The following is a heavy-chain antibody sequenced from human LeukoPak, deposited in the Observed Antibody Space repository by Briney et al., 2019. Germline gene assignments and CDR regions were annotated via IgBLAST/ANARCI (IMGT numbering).Heavy chain of an antibody. Sequence: GGSLRLSCAASGFTFSSYAMHWVRQAPGKGLEWVAVISYDGSNKYYADSVKGRFTISRDNSKNTLYLQMNSLRAEDTAVYYCARTLAWSDILTGYPGYWGQGTLVTVSS. CDR2: ISYDGSNK. J-gene: IGHJ4*02. CDR1: GFTFSSYA. V-gene: IGHV3-30*04. CDR3: ARTLAWSDILTGYPGY. D-gene: IGHD3-9*01.